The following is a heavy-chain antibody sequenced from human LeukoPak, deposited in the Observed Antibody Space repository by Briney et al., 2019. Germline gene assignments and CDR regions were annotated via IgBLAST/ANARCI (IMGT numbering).Heavy chain of an antibody. CDR2: ISYDGSNK. J-gene: IGHJ4*02. CDR1: GFTFSSYG. Sequence: GGSLRLSCAASGFTFSSYGMHWVRQAPGKGLEWVAVISYDGSNKFYGDSVKGRFTVSRDNSKNTLYLQMNSLRVEDTAVHYCAKMQWLATNYYWGQGTLVTVSS. CDR3: AKMQWLATNYY. V-gene: IGHV3-30*18. D-gene: IGHD6-19*01.